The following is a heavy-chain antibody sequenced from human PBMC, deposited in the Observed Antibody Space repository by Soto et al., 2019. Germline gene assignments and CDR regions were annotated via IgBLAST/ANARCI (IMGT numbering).Heavy chain of an antibody. Sequence: SVKVSCKASGGTFSSYAISWVRQAPGQGLEWMGGIIPIFGTANYAQKFQGRVTITADESTSTAYMELSSLRSEDTAVYYCARGPPSYVGVNWFDPWGQGTLVTVSS. CDR2: IIPIFGTA. CDR3: ARGPPSYVGVNWFDP. D-gene: IGHD1-26*01. J-gene: IGHJ5*02. V-gene: IGHV1-69*13. CDR1: GGTFSSYA.